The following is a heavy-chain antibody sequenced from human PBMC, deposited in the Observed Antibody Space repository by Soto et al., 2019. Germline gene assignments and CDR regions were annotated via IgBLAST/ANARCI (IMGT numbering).Heavy chain of an antibody. CDR3: ARVDTMIVVVTTLYYYYGMDV. D-gene: IGHD3-22*01. CDR2: IKQDGSEK. V-gene: IGHV3-7*03. CDR1: GFTFSSYW. J-gene: IGHJ6*02. Sequence: GGSLRLSCAASGFTFSSYWMSWVRQAPGKGLEWVANIKQDGSEKYYVDSVKGRFTISRDNAKNSLYLQMNSLRAEDTAVYYCARVDTMIVVVTTLYYYYGMDVWGQGTTVTVSS.